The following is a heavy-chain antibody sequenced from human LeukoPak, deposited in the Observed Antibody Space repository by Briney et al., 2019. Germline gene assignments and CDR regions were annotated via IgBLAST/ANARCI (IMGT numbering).Heavy chain of an antibody. J-gene: IGHJ3*01. CDR1: GGSISSSSYY. CDR2: IYYSGST. V-gene: IGHV4-39*07. CDR3: ARDDGYSGYD. Sequence: SETLSLTCTVSGGSISSSSYYWGWLRQPPGKGLEWIGSIYYSGSTNYNPSLKSRVTISVDTSKNQFSLKLSSVTAADTAVYYCARDDGYSGYDWGQGTMVTVSS. D-gene: IGHD5-12*01.